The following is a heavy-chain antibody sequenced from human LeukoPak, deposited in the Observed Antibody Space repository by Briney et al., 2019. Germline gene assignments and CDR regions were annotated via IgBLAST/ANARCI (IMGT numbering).Heavy chain of an antibody. CDR3: AKDPGWYYFDY. CDR2: IKQDGSEK. CDR1: GFTFSSYW. J-gene: IGHJ4*02. V-gene: IGHV3-7*05. Sequence: PGGSLRLSCAASGFTFSSYWMNWVRQAPGKGLEWVANIKQDGSEKYFVDSVKGRFTISRDNSKNTLYLQMNSLRAEDTAVYYCAKDPGWYYFDYWGQGTLVTVSS. D-gene: IGHD6-19*01.